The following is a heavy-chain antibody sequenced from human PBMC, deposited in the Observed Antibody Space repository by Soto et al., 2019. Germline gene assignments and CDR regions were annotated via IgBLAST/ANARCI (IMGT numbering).Heavy chain of an antibody. J-gene: IGHJ4*02. CDR2: ISGSGGGT. Sequence: GGSLRLSCAASGFTFSNYAMSWVRQAPGKGLEWVSTISGSGGGTYYADSVKGRFTISRDNSKNTLSLLMNSLRAEDTAVYYCAKDSGRQGTYGYSHYCGQGTLVTVSS. V-gene: IGHV3-23*01. CDR1: GFTFSNYA. CDR3: AKDSGRQGTYGYSHY. D-gene: IGHD3-10*01.